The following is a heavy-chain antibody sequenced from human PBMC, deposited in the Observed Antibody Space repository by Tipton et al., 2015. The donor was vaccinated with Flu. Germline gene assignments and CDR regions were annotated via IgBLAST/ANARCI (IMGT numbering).Heavy chain of an antibody. Sequence: TLSLTCAVYGGSFSAYYWSWIRQPPGKGLEWVGEINHSGTTNYNPSLTSRVTISADTSKKQFSLRLTSVTAADAAVYYCSSKVANWGLWQHLDYWGHGTVLTVSS. J-gene: IGHJ4*03. CDR3: SSKVANWGLWQHLDY. CDR1: GGSFSAYY. V-gene: IGHV4-34*01. D-gene: IGHD7-27*01. CDR2: INHSGTT.